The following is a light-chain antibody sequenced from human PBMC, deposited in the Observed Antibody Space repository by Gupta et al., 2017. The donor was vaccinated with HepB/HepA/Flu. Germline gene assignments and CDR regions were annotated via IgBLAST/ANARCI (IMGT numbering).Light chain of an antibody. CDR1: SGSVSTTYH. CDR2: NTN. Sequence: QTVVTLEPSLSVSPGGTVTLPCGLSSGSVSTTYHPGWYQQTPGQPPRTLIYNTNTRSSGVPDRFSGSILGNKAALSITGAQADDDSDYYCVLYMGSGIWVFGGGTKLTVL. J-gene: IGLJ3*02. V-gene: IGLV8-61*01. CDR3: VLYMGSGIWV.